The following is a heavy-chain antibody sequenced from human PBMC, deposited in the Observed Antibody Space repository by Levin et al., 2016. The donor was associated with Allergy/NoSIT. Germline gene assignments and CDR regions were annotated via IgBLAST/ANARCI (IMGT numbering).Heavy chain of an antibody. D-gene: IGHD3-9*01. V-gene: IGHV4-39*07. Sequence: SETLSLTCTVSGGSISSSSYYWSWIRQPPGKGLEWIGEINHSGSTNYNPSLKSRVTTSVDTSKNQFSLKLSSVTAADTAVYYCARRPSTNYDILTAAAPGGTFDPWGQGTLVTVSS. CDR3: ARRPSTNYDILTAAAPGGTFDP. J-gene: IGHJ5*02. CDR2: INHSGST. CDR1: GGSISSSSYY.